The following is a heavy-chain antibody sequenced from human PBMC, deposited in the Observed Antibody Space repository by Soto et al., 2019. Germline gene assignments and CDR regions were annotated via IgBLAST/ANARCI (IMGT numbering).Heavy chain of an antibody. D-gene: IGHD3-3*01. J-gene: IGHJ4*02. CDR2: IYYSGST. CDR3: ARPLRRAIFGVVIMGGFDY. Sequence: SETLSLTCTVSGGSISSSSYYWGWIRQPPGKGLEWIGSIYYSGSTYYNPSLKSRVTISVDTSKNQFSLKLSSVTAADTAVYYCARPLRRAIFGVVIMGGFDYWSQGNLVTFSS. V-gene: IGHV4-39*01. CDR1: GGSISSSSYY.